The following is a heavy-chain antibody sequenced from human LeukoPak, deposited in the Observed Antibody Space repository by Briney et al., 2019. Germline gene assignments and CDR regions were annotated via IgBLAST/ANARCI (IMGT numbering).Heavy chain of an antibody. D-gene: IGHD5-18*01. CDR1: GYTFSSNY. Sequence: ASVKVSCKASGYTFSSNYMHWVRQAPGQGLEWMGAIHPSGGSTSYAQKFQGRVTMTKDTSMSTAYRELSSLRSEDTAIYYCARMGMDAAMITNFFDYWGQGTLITVSS. V-gene: IGHV1-46*01. J-gene: IGHJ4*02. CDR2: IHPSGGST. CDR3: ARMGMDAAMITNFFDY.